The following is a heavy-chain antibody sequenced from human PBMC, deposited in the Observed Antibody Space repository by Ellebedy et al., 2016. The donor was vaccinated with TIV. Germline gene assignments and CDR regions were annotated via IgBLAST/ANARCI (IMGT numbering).Heavy chain of an antibody. V-gene: IGHV1-69*04. CDR3: ARANDQDFDS. CDR1: DYTFTTYA. Sequence: ASVKVSCKTFDYTFTTYAISWVRQAPGQGLEWMGRIIPILGIANYAQKFQGRVTMTRDTSTSTVYMDLSSLTSEDTAIYYCARANDQDFDSWGQGTLVTVSS. D-gene: IGHD1-1*01. J-gene: IGHJ4*02. CDR2: IIPILGIA.